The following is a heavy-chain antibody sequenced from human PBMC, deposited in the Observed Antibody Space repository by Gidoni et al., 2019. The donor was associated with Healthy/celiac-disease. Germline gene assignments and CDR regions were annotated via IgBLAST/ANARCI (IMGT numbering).Heavy chain of an antibody. Sequence: EVQLLESGGGLVQPGGSLRLSCAASGFPFSSCAMSWVRQAPGKGREWVSAISGSGGSTYYADSVQGRFTISRDNSKNTLYLQMNSLRAEDTAVYYCAKDGARAPAAISYFDYWGQGTLVTVSS. CDR1: GFPFSSCA. D-gene: IGHD2-2*01. V-gene: IGHV3-23*01. CDR2: ISGSGGST. CDR3: AKDGARAPAAISYFDY. J-gene: IGHJ4*02.